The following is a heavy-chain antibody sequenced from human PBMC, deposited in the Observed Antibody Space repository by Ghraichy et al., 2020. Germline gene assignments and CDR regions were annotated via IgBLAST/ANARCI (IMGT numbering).Heavy chain of an antibody. D-gene: IGHD4-23*01. V-gene: IGHV1-2*02. CDR2: INPNSGGT. CDR3: ARAPVVTPGGDFDY. CDR1: GYTFTGYY. J-gene: IGHJ4*02. Sequence: ASVKVSCKASGYTFTGYYMHWVRQAPGQGLEWMGWINPNSGGTNYAQKFQGRVTMTRETSISTAYMELSRLRSDDTAVYYCARAPVVTPGGDFDYWGQGTLVTVSS.